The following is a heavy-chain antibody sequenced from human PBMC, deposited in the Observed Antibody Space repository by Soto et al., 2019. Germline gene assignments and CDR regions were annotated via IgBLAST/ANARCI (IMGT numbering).Heavy chain of an antibody. CDR3: AALSRGEKAWYAFDI. Sequence: SETLSLTCTVSGGSISSSSYYWGWIRQPPGKGLEWIGSIYYSGSTYYNPSLKSRVTISVDTSKNQFSLKLSSVTAADTAVYYCAALSRGEKAWYAFDIWGQGTMVTVSS. CDR2: IYYSGST. CDR1: GGSISSSSYY. J-gene: IGHJ3*02. V-gene: IGHV4-39*01. D-gene: IGHD3-10*01.